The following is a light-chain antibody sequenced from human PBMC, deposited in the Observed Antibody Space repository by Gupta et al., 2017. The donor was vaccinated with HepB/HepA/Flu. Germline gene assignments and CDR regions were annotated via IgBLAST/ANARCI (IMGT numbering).Light chain of an antibody. CDR1: ALPKQY. Sequence: SYELTQSPSVSVSPGQTARITCSGDALPKQYAYWYQQRPGQAPILVIFKDREGPSGIPERFSGSSSGTLVTLTISGVQAEDEADYYCQSSDSSGNYVVFGGGTRLTV. J-gene: IGLJ3*02. V-gene: IGLV3-25*03. CDR2: KDR. CDR3: QSSDSSGNYVV.